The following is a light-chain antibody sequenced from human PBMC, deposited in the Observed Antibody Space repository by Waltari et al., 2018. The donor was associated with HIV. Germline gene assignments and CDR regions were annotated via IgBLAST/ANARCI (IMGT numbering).Light chain of an antibody. V-gene: IGKV1-39*01. CDR3: QQYDNLPYT. CDR2: GSS. Sequence: DIQTTQSPSSLSASVGDRVTITCRASQNINRYLNWYQQKSGKAPNLLINGSSTLQSGVPSRFSGSGSGTDFTLTISGLHPEDFATYYCQQYDNLPYTFGQGTKLEIK. J-gene: IGKJ2*01. CDR1: QNINRY.